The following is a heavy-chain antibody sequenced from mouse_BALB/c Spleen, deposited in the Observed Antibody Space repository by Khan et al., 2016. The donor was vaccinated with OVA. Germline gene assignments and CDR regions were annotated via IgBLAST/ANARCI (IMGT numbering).Heavy chain of an antibody. Sequence: EVELVESGGGLVQPGGSRKLSREASGFTFSDYGMAWVRQAPGKGPEWVAFISDLAYTIYYADTVTGRFTISRENAKNTLYLEMSSLRSEDTAIYYCARGGGTAPFAYWGLGTLVTVSA. D-gene: IGHD1-2*01. CDR2: ISDLAYTI. J-gene: IGHJ3*01. CDR1: GFTFSDYG. CDR3: ARGGGTAPFAY. V-gene: IGHV5-15*02.